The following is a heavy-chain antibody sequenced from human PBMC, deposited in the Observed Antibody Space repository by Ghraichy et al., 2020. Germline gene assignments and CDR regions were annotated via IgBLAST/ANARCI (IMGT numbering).Heavy chain of an antibody. D-gene: IGHD3-9*01. CDR1: GFSLSTSGVG. J-gene: IGHJ3*02. CDR3: AHTNYDILTGYGPDNAFDI. CDR2: IYWDDDK. V-gene: IGHV2-5*02. Sequence: SGPTLVKPTQTLTLTCTFSGFSLSTSGVGVGWIRQPPGKALEWLALIYWDDDKRYSPSLKSRLTITQDTSKNQVVLTMTNMDPVDTATYYCAHTNYDILTGYGPDNAFDIWGQGTMVTVSS.